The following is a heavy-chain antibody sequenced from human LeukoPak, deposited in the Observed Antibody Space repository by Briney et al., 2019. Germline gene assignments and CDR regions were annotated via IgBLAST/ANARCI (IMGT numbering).Heavy chain of an antibody. Sequence: ASVKVSCKASGGTFSSYAISWVRQAPGQGLEWMGGIIPIFGTANYAQKFQGRVTITADKSTSTAYMELSSLRSEDTAVYYCASLRGIEYGDYFDYWGQGTLVTVSS. D-gene: IGHD4-17*01. CDR3: ASLRGIEYGDYFDY. J-gene: IGHJ4*02. CDR2: IIPIFGTA. CDR1: GGTFSSYA. V-gene: IGHV1-69*06.